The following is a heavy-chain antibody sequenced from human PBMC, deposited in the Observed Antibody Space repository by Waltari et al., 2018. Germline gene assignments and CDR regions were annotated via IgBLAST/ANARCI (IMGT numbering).Heavy chain of an antibody. V-gene: IGHV3-53*01. Sequence: EALLVQSGGGMIQPGGSLRLSCAASGFNVNGNFMNWVRQAPGKGLQWVSTIYSGGKRVYADSVKGRFTLSRDDFTNRLYLQMNSLRAEDTATYYCTRGSADDSWGQGTLVTVSS. D-gene: IGHD6-25*01. CDR2: IYSGGKR. CDR1: GFNVNGNF. CDR3: TRGSADDS. J-gene: IGHJ4*02.